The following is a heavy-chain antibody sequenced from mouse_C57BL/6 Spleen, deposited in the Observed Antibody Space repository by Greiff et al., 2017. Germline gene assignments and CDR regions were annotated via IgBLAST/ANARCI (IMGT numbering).Heavy chain of an antibody. D-gene: IGHD1-1*01. J-gene: IGHJ2*01. CDR3: ARTGFTTVVFDY. Sequence: DVMLVESGGGLVKPGGSLKLSCAASGFTFSDYGMHWVRQAPEKGLEWVAYISSGSSTIYYADTVKGRFTISRDNAKNTLFLQMTSLRSEDTAMYYCARTGFTTVVFDYWGQGTTLTVSS. V-gene: IGHV5-17*01. CDR1: GFTFSDYG. CDR2: ISSGSSTI.